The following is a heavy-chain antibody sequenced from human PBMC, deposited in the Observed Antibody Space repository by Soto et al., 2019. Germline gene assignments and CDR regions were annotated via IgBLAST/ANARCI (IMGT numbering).Heavy chain of an antibody. CDR2: ISYSGST. Sequence: SETLSLTCSVSGASIRTYFWSWIRQPPGKGLEWIGYISYSGSTTYYNPSLKSRVTMSADTSKNQFSLGLNSVTAADTAVYYCAALYSSGWYVLFWGQGTLVTVFS. V-gene: IGHV4-59*01. D-gene: IGHD6-19*01. CDR1: GASIRTYF. J-gene: IGHJ4*02. CDR3: AALYSSGWYVLF.